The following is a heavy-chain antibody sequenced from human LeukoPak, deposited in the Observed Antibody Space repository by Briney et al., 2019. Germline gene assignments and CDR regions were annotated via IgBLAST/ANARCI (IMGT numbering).Heavy chain of an antibody. V-gene: IGHV3-7*01. CDR2: ITQDESEQ. D-gene: IGHD4-17*01. CDR1: GFIYCSYW. J-gene: IGHJ6*03. CDR3: ARVYGDYVYYYSYMDV. Sequence: GGSQSLLCAASGFIYCSYWMSWVRRAPGKGLEWVANITQDESEQYYGDSVKGRFTISRDNAKNALYLQMNSLRAEDTAVYDWARVYGDYVYYYSYMDVWGKGTTVTVSS.